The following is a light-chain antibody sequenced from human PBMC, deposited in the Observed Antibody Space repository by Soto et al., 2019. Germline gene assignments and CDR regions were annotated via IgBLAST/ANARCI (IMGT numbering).Light chain of an antibody. V-gene: IGKV1-27*01. Sequence: DIQMTQSPSSLSASVGDRVTITCRASQGITNFLAWYQQKPGNAPKLLIYAASTLHSGVPSRFSGSVSATDFTLTIISLQPEDVTVYYCQDYTGAPHTFGPGTQVDIK. CDR1: QGITNF. J-gene: IGKJ3*01. CDR3: QDYTGAPHT. CDR2: AAS.